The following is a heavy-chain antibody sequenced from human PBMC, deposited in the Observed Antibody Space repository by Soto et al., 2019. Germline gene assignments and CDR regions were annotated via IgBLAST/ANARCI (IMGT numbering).Heavy chain of an antibody. Sequence: ASVKVSCKASGYTFTSYGISWVRQAPGQGLEWMGWISAYNGNTNYAQKLQGRVTMTTDTSTSTAYMELRSLRSDDTAVYYCARVDYCRCTSCSIYRIYYGMDVWG. CDR2: ISAYNGNT. CDR3: ARVDYCRCTSCSIYRIYYGMDV. V-gene: IGHV1-18*01. J-gene: IGHJ6*02. D-gene: IGHD2-2*01. CDR1: GYTFTSYG.